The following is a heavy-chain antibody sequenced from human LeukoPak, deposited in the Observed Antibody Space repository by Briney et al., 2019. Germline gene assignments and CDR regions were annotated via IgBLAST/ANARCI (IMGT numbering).Heavy chain of an antibody. CDR1: GGSISSSSYY. V-gene: IGHV4-39*07. Sequence: PSETLSLTCTVSGGSISSSSYYWGWIRQPPGKGLEWIGEINHSGSTNYNPSLKSRVTISVDTSKNQFSLKLSSVTAADTAVYYCARGHGYSSGWYEPYYYGMDVWGQGTTVTVSS. J-gene: IGHJ6*02. CDR3: ARGHGYSSGWYEPYYYGMDV. CDR2: INHSGST. D-gene: IGHD6-19*01.